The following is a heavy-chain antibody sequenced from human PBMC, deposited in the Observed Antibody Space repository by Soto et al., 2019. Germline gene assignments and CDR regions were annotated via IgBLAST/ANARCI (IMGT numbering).Heavy chain of an antibody. CDR1: GFTFSSYS. V-gene: IGHV3-48*01. Sequence: GGSLRLSCAASGFTFSSYSMNWVRQAPGKGLEWVSYISSSSSTIYYADSVKGRFTISRDNAKNSLYLQMNSLRAEDTAVYYCARDLTDYDFCGPDYWGQGTLVTVSS. J-gene: IGHJ4*02. D-gene: IGHD3-3*01. CDR3: ARDLTDYDFCGPDY. CDR2: ISSSSSTI.